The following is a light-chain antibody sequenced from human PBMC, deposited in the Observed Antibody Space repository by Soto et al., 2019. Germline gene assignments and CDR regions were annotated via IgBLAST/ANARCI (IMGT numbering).Light chain of an antibody. CDR2: DVL. CDR1: SSDVGHYDY. J-gene: IGLJ2*01. CDR3: SSYSDSSTL. V-gene: IGLV2-14*03. Sequence: QSVLTQPASVSGSPGQSITISCTGSSSDVGHYDYVSWYQHHPGKAPKLIIYDVLNRPSGVSNRFSGSKSANTASLTISGLQAEDEADYYCSSYSDSSTLFGGGTKLTVL.